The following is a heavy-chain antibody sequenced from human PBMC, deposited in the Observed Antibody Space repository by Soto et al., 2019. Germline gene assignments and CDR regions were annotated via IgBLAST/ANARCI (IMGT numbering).Heavy chain of an antibody. CDR3: ARDLNLGLGDY. V-gene: IGHV1-18*01. CDR2: ISVHNGNT. CDR1: GYTFTSYG. J-gene: IGHJ4*02. Sequence: QVQLVQSGAEVKQPGASVKVSCKASGYTFTSYGISWVRQAPGQGLEWMGWISVHNGNTKYAQKLQGRVTMTTDTTTSTAYMEVRSLRSDDTAVYYCARDLNLGLGDYWGQGTRVTVSS. D-gene: IGHD7-27*01.